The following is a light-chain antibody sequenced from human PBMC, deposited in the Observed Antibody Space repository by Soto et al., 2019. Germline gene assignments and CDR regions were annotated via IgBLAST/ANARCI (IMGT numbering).Light chain of an antibody. CDR1: SRDVGGYNY. Sequence: QPASVSGSPGQSITISCTGTSRDVGGYNYVSWYQQHPGKAPKLMIYDVTNRPSGVSDRFSGSKSGNTASLTISGLQAEDEADYYCCSYTSSSTYVFGTGTKLTVL. CDR3: CSYTSSSTYV. CDR2: DVT. J-gene: IGLJ1*01. V-gene: IGLV2-14*03.